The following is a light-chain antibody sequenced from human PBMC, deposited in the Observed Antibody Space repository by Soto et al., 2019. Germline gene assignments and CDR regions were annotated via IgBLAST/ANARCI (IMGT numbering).Light chain of an antibody. J-gene: IGKJ1*01. V-gene: IGKV1-5*03. CDR2: KAS. Sequence: DIRMTQSPSTLSASVGDRVTITCRASQSISIWLAWYQQKPGKAPKLLIYKASSLESGVPSRFSGSGSGTEFTLTISSLQPDDFATYYCQQYNAYWTFGQGTKVEIK. CDR3: QQYNAYWT. CDR1: QSISIW.